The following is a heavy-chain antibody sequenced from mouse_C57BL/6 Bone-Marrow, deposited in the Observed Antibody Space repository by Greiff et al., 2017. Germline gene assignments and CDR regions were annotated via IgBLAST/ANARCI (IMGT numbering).Heavy chain of an antibody. CDR2: IYPGSGST. D-gene: IGHD1-1*01. V-gene: IGHV1-55*01. CDR3: ARPIYYYGSRYFDV. CDR1: GYTFTSYW. Sequence: VQLQQPGAELVKPGASVKMSCKASGYTFTSYWITWVKQRPGQGLEWIGDIYPGSGSTNYNEKFKSKATLTVDTSSSTAYMQLSSLTSEDSAVYYCARPIYYYGSRYFDVWGTGTTVTVSS. J-gene: IGHJ1*03.